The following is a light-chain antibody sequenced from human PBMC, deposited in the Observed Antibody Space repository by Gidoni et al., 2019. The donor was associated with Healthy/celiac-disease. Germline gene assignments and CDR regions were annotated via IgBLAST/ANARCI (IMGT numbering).Light chain of an antibody. CDR3: QQRSNWPYT. CDR1: QSISSY. V-gene: IGKV3-11*01. J-gene: IGKJ2*01. CDR2: DAS. Sequence: EIVLTQPPATLSLSPGERATLSCRASQSISSYLAWFQQKPGQAPRLLIFDASNGATGIPARFSGSGSGTDFTLTISSLEPEDFAVYYCQQRSNWPYTFGQGTKLEIK.